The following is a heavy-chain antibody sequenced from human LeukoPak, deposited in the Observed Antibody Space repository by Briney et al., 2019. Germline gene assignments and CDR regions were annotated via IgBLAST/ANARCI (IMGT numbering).Heavy chain of an antibody. Sequence: SETLSHTCAVSGGPISCGGYSWSWTRQPPGKGLEWIGYIYHSRSTYYNPSLKSRVTISVGRSKSQFSLQLSSVTAAVTAVDDCARDLVSSGWLDYGGQGTLVTVSS. D-gene: IGHD6-19*01. CDR1: GGPISCGGYS. CDR2: IYHSRST. CDR3: ARDLVSSGWLDY. V-gene: IGHV4-30-2*01. J-gene: IGHJ4*02.